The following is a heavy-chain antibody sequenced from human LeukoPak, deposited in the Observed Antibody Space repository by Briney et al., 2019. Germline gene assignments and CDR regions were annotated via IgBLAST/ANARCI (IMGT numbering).Heavy chain of an antibody. CDR1: GGSISSSSYY. CDR2: IYYSGST. D-gene: IGHD3-22*01. J-gene: IGHJ5*02. CDR3: ASDYYDSSGFARLWWFDP. Sequence: ETSETLSLTCTVSGGSISSSSYYWGWIRQPPGKGLEWIGSIYYSGSTYYNPSLKSRVTISVDTSKNQFSLKLSSVTAADTAVYYCASDYYDSSGFARLWWFDPWGQGTLVTVSS. V-gene: IGHV4-39*07.